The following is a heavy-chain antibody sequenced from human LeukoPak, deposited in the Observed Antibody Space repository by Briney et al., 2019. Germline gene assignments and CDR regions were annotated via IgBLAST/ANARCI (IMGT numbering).Heavy chain of an antibody. J-gene: IGHJ4*02. Sequence: PGGSLRLSCAASGFTFSSYAMSWVRQAPGKGLEWVSAISGSGGSTYYADSVKGRFTISRDNSKNTLYLQMNSLRAEDTAVYYCAKVHLSPSGWYYFDYWGQGTLVTVSS. D-gene: IGHD6-19*01. V-gene: IGHV3-23*01. CDR3: AKVHLSPSGWYYFDY. CDR2: ISGSGGST. CDR1: GFTFSSYA.